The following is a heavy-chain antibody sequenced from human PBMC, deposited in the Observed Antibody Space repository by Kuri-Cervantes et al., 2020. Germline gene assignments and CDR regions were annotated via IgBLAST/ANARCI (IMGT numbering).Heavy chain of an antibody. J-gene: IGHJ6*03. D-gene: IGHD3-3*01. Sequence: GESLKISCAASGFTFSDYYMSWIRQAPGKGLEWVSYISSSGSTIYYADSVKGRFTISRDNAKNSLYLQMNSLRAEDTAVYYCAKDRRHTIFGVTHHFMDVWGKGPTVTVSS. CDR2: ISSSGSTI. CDR1: GFTFSDYY. V-gene: IGHV3-11*01. CDR3: AKDRRHTIFGVTHHFMDV.